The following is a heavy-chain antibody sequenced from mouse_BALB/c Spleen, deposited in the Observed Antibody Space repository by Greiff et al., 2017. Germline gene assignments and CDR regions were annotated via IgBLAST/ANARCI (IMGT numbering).Heavy chain of an antibody. D-gene: IGHD1-1*01. CDR1: GFAFSSYD. CDR2: ISSGGGST. J-gene: IGHJ1*01. CDR3: ARHSTTVVTRYFDV. Sequence: VKLVESGGGLVKPGGSLKLSCAASGFAFSSYDMSWVRQTPEKRLEWVAYISSGGGSTYYPDTVKGRFTISRDNAKNTLYLQMSSLKSEDTAMYYCARHSTTVVTRYFDVWGAGTTVTVSS. V-gene: IGHV5-12-1*01.